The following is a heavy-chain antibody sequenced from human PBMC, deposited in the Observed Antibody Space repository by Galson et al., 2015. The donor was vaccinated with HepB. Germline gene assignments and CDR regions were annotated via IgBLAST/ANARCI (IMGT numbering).Heavy chain of an antibody. CDR2: ITNSGTYI. CDR3: ARALVVIDHWYFDL. D-gene: IGHD3-22*01. Sequence: SLRLSCAASGFAFSSSSMNWIRQAPGKGLEWISSITNSGTYIHSADSVRGRFTVSRDNAKNSLYLQMNSLRAEDTAVYYCARALVVIDHWYFDLWGRGTLVTVSS. CDR1: GFAFSSSS. V-gene: IGHV3-21*01. J-gene: IGHJ2*01.